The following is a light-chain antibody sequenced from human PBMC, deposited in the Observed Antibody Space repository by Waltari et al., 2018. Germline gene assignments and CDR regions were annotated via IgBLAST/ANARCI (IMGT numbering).Light chain of an antibody. J-gene: IGKJ3*01. V-gene: IGKV3-11*01. Sequence: EIVLTQSPATLSLSPGERGTLSCRASQSINSYLAWYQQKPGQAPRLLIYDASNRATGIPGRFTGSGSGTDFTLTIYSLEPEDFAVYYCQQRSNWPRTFGPGTKVDIK. CDR2: DAS. CDR3: QQRSNWPRT. CDR1: QSINSY.